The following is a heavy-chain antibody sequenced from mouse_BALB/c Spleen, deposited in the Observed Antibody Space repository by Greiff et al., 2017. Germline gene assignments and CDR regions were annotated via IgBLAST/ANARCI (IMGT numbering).Heavy chain of an antibody. CDR1: GFTFSSYY. D-gene: IGHD1-1*01. Sequence: EVMLVESGGGLVKLGGSLKLSCAASGFTFSSYYMSWVRQTPEKRLELVAAINSNGGSTYYPDTVKGRFTISRDNAKNTLYLQMSSLKSEDTALYYCARQNYGSSYWFAYWGQGTLVTVSA. CDR2: INSNGGST. V-gene: IGHV5-6-2*01. J-gene: IGHJ3*01. CDR3: ARQNYGSSYWFAY.